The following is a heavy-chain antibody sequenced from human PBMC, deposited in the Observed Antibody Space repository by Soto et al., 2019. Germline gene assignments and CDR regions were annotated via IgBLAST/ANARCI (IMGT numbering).Heavy chain of an antibody. V-gene: IGHV4-59*08. CDR2: ISDRGST. D-gene: IGHD5-18*01. Sequence: QVQLQESGPGLVKPSETLSLTCSVSGASISGNYWSWIRQTPGKGLEWIGYISDRGSTNYNPSLNSRVSISVDRSNNQLSLQLDSVTAADTAVYYCARLGVGQRPMVSCDYFDYWGQGAPVTVSS. CDR1: GASISGNY. CDR3: ARLGVGQRPMVSCDYFDY. J-gene: IGHJ4*02.